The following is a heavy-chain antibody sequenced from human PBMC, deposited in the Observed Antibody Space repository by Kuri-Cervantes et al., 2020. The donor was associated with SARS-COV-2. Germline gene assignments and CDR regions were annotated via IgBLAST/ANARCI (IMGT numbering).Heavy chain of an antibody. Sequence: GGSLRLSCAASGFTFSSYSMNWVRQAPGKGLEWVSSISSSSYIYYADSVKGRFTISRDNAKNSLYLQMNSLRAEDTAVYYCARDLGILTGYYSHYYYYYGMDVWGQGTTVTVSS. V-gene: IGHV3-21*01. CDR2: ISSSSYI. D-gene: IGHD3-9*01. CDR1: GFTFSSYS. CDR3: ARDLGILTGYYSHYYYYYGMDV. J-gene: IGHJ6*02.